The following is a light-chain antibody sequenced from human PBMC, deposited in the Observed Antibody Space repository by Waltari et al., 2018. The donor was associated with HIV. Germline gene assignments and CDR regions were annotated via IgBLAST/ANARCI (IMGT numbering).Light chain of an antibody. CDR1: QSISSW. Sequence: DIPMTHFPSTPSASVGDRVTITCRASQSISSWLAWYQQKPGKAPKLLIHKASSLESGVPSRFSGSGSGTEFTLTISSLQPDDFATYYCQRYNSIPWTFGQGTKVEIK. CDR3: QRYNSIPWT. J-gene: IGKJ1*01. CDR2: KAS. V-gene: IGKV1-5*03.